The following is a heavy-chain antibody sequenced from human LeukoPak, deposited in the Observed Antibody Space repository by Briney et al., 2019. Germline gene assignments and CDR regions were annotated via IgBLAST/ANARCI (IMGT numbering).Heavy chain of an antibody. J-gene: IGHJ4*02. V-gene: IGHV3-30*03. CDR3: ARDGLEIIRFFDWLDY. CDR2: ISYDGNNE. D-gene: IGHD3-9*01. Sequence: GGSLSLSCVASGFDSTIYAIHWVRQAPGKGLEWVAVISYDGNNEYYSGSVKGRFTISRDRSSNTVFLQINSLRAEDTALYYCARDGLEIIRFFDWLDYWGQGTLVTVSS. CDR1: GFDSTIYA.